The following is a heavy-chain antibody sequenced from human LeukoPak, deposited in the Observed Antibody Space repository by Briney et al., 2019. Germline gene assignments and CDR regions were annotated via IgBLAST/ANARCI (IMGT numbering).Heavy chain of an antibody. CDR3: ARQDYYDSSGFKGRAFDI. Sequence: SETLSLTCSVSGGSISSYFWSWIRQPPGKGLEWIGYIYGGRSTNYNPSLESRLTMSLDTSKSHFSLNLNSVTAADTAVYYCARQDYYDSSGFKGRAFDIWGQGTMVAVSS. CDR1: GGSISSYF. J-gene: IGHJ3*02. D-gene: IGHD3-22*01. CDR2: IYGGRST. V-gene: IGHV4-59*08.